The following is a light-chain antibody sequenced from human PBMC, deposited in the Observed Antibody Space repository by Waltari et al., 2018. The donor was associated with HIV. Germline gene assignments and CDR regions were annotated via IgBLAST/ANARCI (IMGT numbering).Light chain of an antibody. V-gene: IGLV1-44*01. Sequence: QSVLTQPPSASGTPGQRVTISCSGSSSNIGSNTVIWYQQLPGTAPKLLIYSNKQRPSGVPDRFSGSKSGTSASLAISGLQSEDEADYYCAAWDDSLNGHVVFGGGTKLTVL. CDR2: SNK. J-gene: IGLJ2*01. CDR3: AAWDDSLNGHVV. CDR1: SSNIGSNT.